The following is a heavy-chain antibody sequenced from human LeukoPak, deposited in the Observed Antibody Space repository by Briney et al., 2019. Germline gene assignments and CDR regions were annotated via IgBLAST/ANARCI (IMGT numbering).Heavy chain of an antibody. CDR2: RKQDGSEK. CDR3: ARVSRDFYSNYYYYYGMGV. J-gene: IGHJ6*02. V-gene: IGHV3-7*01. CDR1: GFTFSSYW. D-gene: IGHD4-11*01. Sequence: GGSLRLACSASGFTFSSYWMGWVRQAPGKGLEWVANRKQDGSEKYYVDSVKGRFTISRDNAKNSLYLQMNSLRAEDTAVYYCARVSRDFYSNYYYYYGMGVWGQGTTVTVSS.